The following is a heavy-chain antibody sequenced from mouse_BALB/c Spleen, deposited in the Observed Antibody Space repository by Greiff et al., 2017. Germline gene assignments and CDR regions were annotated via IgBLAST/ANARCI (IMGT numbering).Heavy chain of an antibody. D-gene: IGHD1-1*01. Sequence: QVQLKESGAELVRPGVSVKISCKGSGYTFTDYAMHWVKQSHAKSLEWIGVISTYYGDASYNQKFKGKATMTVDKSSSTAYMELARLTSEDSAIYYCARNYGSSLYAMDYWGQGTSVTVSS. CDR2: ISTYYGDA. CDR3: ARNYGSSLYAMDY. CDR1: GYTFTDYA. J-gene: IGHJ4*01. V-gene: IGHV1S137*01.